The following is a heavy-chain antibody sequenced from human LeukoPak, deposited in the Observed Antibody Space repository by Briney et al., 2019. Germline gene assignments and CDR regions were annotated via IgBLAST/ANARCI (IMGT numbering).Heavy chain of an antibody. CDR2: IYDGGST. V-gene: IGHV3-66*01. CDR3: TTSYGTKRYFSDN. J-gene: IGHJ4*02. D-gene: IGHD3-9*01. Sequence: PGGSLRLSCAASGFTVSTKYMNWVRQAPGKGLEWVSIIYDGGSTYYAESVRGRFVISRDNSENTLYLHMNNLRAEDTAMYYCTTSYGTKRYFSDNWGQGTLVAVSS. CDR1: GFTVSTKY.